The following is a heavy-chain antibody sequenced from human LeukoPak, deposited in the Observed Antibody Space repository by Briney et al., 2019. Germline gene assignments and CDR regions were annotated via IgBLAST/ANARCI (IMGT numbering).Heavy chain of an antibody. D-gene: IGHD5-12*01. CDR2: VYYTGST. V-gene: IGHV4-59*01. Sequence: SETLSLTCTVSGGSISSYYWSWIRQPPGKGLEWIGNVYYTGSTNYNPSLKSRVTISVDTSKNQFSLKLSSVTAADTAVYYCAREGHGGYGPGTFDYWGQGTLVTVSS. CDR3: AREGHGGYGPGTFDY. J-gene: IGHJ4*02. CDR1: GGSISSYY.